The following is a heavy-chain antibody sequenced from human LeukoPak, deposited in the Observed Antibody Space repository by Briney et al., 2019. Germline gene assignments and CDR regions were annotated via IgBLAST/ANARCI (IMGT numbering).Heavy chain of an antibody. V-gene: IGHV4-30-4*08. CDR2: IYYSGST. D-gene: IGHD3-3*01. CDR1: GGSISSGDYY. Sequence: PSETLSLTFTVSGGSISSGDYYWSWIRQPPGKGLEWIGYIYYSGSTYYNPSLKSRVTISVDASKNQFSLKLSSVTAADTAVYYCASGITIFGVVPIDYWGQGTLVTVSS. J-gene: IGHJ4*02. CDR3: ASGITIFGVVPIDY.